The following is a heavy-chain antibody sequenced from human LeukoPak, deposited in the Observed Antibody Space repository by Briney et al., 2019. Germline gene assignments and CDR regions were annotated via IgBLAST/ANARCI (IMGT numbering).Heavy chain of an antibody. D-gene: IGHD3-10*01. CDR1: GFTFSSYV. CDR3: AKDRQTYGSESRDYFDY. Sequence: RGSLRLSCAASGFTFSSYVMSWVREAPGEGLEWVSVITSSDGTTHYADSVKGRFTISRDNYKNTLYLLMNNLTAEDTAVYYCAKDRQTYGSESRDYFDYWGQGTLVTVSS. CDR2: ITSSDGTT. J-gene: IGHJ4*02. V-gene: IGHV3-23*01.